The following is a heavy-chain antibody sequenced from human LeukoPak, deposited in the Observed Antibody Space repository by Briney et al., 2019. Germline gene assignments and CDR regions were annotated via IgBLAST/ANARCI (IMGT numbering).Heavy chain of an antibody. CDR2: IYYSGST. Sequence: SETLSLTCTVSGGSISSYYWSWIRQPPGKGLEWIGYIYYSGSTNYNPSLKSRVTISVDTSKNQFSLKLSSVTAADTAVYYCASSPVVAGTDYWGQGTLVTVSS. CDR1: GGSISSYY. J-gene: IGHJ4*02. CDR3: ASSPVVAGTDY. D-gene: IGHD6-19*01. V-gene: IGHV4-59*01.